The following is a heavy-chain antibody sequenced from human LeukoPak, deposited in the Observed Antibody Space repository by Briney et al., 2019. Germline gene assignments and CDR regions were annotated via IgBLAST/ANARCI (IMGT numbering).Heavy chain of an antibody. CDR2: IYYGGHA. CDR1: RGSIRSYY. J-gene: IGHJ4*02. Sequence: SETLSLTCTVSRGSIRSYYWSWIRQAPGTGLEWIGYIYYGGHAVYNPSLKSRLSISLDTSKSQFSLNLNSVTTADTAVYYCAGSNGLVTTILPDYWGQGTLVTVSS. V-gene: IGHV4-59*01. D-gene: IGHD2-21*02. CDR3: AGSNGLVTTILPDY.